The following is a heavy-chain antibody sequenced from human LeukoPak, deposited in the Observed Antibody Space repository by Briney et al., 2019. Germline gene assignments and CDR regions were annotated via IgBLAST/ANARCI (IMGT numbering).Heavy chain of an antibody. D-gene: IGHD3-22*01. CDR1: GGSISSSSYY. CDR2: IYYSGST. J-gene: IGHJ4*02. Sequence: SETLSLTCTVSGGSISSSSYYWGWIRQPPGKGLEWIGSIYYSGSTYYNPSLKSRVTISVDTSKNQFSLKLSSVTAADTAVYYCASTYYDSSGYDYWGQGTLVTVSS. V-gene: IGHV4-39*07. CDR3: ASTYYDSSGYDY.